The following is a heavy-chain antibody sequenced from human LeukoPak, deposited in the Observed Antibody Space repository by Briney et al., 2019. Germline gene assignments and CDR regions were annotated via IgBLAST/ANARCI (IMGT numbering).Heavy chain of an antibody. J-gene: IGHJ4*02. V-gene: IGHV1-69*01. CDR2: IIPIFGTA. CDR1: GGTFSSYA. CDR3: ARVTLEGDIVVVPAAMAFDY. D-gene: IGHD2-2*01. Sequence: GASVKVSCKASGGTFSSYAISWVPQAPGQGLEWMGGIIPIFGTANYAQKFQGRVTITADESTSTAYMELSSLRSEDTAVYYCARVTLEGDIVVVPAAMAFDYWGQGTLVTVSS.